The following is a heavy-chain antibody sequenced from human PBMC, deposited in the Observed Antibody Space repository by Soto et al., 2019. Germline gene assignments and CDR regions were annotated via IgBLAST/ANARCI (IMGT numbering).Heavy chain of an antibody. CDR2: IWYDGSNK. D-gene: IGHD2-15*01. CDR3: ARDIGYCSGGSCYPYWYFDL. J-gene: IGHJ2*01. Sequence: GGSLRLSCAASGFTFSSYGMHWVRQAPGKGLEWVAVIWYDGSNKYYADSVKGRFTISRDNSKNTLYLQMNSLRAEDTAVYYCARDIGYCSGGSCYPYWYFDLWGRGTPGPVSA. CDR1: GFTFSSYG. V-gene: IGHV3-33*01.